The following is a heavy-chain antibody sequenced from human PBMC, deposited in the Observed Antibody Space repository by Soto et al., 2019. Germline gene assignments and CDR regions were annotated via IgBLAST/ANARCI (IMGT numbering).Heavy chain of an antibody. V-gene: IGHV4-4*02. CDR3: ARYDFGPFDY. CDR2: IYHTEST. J-gene: IGHJ4*02. D-gene: IGHD4-17*01. Sequence: SETLSLTCAVSGDSISSRFWWSWVRQPPGKGLEWIGEIYHTESTVYNPSLKSRVTISVDKSKNQFSLNLDSVTAADTAVYYCARYDFGPFDYWGRGILVTVSS. CDR1: GDSISSRFW.